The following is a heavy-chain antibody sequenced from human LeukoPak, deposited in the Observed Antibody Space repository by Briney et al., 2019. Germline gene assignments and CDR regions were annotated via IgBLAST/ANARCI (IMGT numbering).Heavy chain of an antibody. CDR3: AKDREYSYVYDAFDI. J-gene: IGHJ3*02. Sequence: QPGGSLRLSCAASGVTFSIYAMSWVRQAPGKGLEWVSGMSGSGGSTYYADSVKGRFTISRDNSKNTLYLQMNTLRAEDTAVYYCAKDREYSYVYDAFDIWGQGTLVTVSS. CDR1: GVTFSIYA. CDR2: MSGSGGST. V-gene: IGHV3-23*01. D-gene: IGHD3-16*01.